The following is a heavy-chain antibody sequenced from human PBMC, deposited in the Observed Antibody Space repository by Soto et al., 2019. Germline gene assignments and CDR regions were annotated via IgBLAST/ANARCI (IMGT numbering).Heavy chain of an antibody. CDR1: GGSISTHY. J-gene: IGHJ4*02. Sequence: PSETLSLTCTVSGGSISTHYWSRILQPPQKGLEWIGYIYYSGNTKYNPSLKSRVTISVDTSKNQFSLKLSSVTAADTAVYYRVKSKPGDLPLFGNWGQGTPVPVSS. CDR3: VKSKPGDLPLFGN. D-gene: IGHD3-3*01. CDR2: IYYSGNT. V-gene: IGHV4-59*11.